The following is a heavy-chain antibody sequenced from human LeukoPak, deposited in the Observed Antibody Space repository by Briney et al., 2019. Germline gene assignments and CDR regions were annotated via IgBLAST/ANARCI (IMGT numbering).Heavy chain of an antibody. V-gene: IGHV4-39*07. CDR2: TYYSGST. Sequence: PSETLSLTCTVSGGSISSSSYYWGWIRQPPGKGLEWIGSTYYSGSTNYNPSLKSRVTISVDTSKNQFSLKLSSVTAADTAVYYCARDPTMADFDYWGQGTLVTVSS. D-gene: IGHD3-10*01. J-gene: IGHJ4*02. CDR1: GGSISSSSYY. CDR3: ARDPTMADFDY.